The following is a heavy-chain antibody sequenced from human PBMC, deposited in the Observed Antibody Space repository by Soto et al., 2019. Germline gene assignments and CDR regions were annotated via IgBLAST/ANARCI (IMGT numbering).Heavy chain of an antibody. CDR1: GFTFRNYD. CDR3: AKDRQFRSYYESAGHYNN. CDR2: ISGSGGVT. Sequence: EVQLLESGGGLVQPGGSLRLSCVASGFTFRNYDMSWVRQAPGKGLEWVSGISGSGGVTYYADSVKGRFTISRDNSKNTLYLQMNSLRANDTAVYYCAKDRQFRSYYESAGHYNNWGQGALVTVSS. V-gene: IGHV3-23*01. D-gene: IGHD3-10*01. J-gene: IGHJ4*02.